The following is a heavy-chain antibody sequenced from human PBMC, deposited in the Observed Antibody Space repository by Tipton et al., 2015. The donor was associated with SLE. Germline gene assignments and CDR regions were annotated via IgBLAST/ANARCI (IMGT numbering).Heavy chain of an antibody. D-gene: IGHD3-16*01. Sequence: LRLSCTVSGGSISSDYWTWIRQPPGKGLEWIGSIFYSGSTTYNPSLKSRVTMSVDTPKNQFSLKLTSVTAADTGVYYCARGNPGESYDYWGQGTLVTVSS. CDR2: IFYSGST. V-gene: IGHV4-59*01. J-gene: IGHJ4*02. CDR3: ARGNPGESYDY. CDR1: GGSISSDY.